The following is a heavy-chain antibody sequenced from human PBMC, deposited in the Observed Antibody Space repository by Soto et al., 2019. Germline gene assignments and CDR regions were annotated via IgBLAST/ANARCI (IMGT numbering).Heavy chain of an antibody. V-gene: IGHV5-51*01. Sequence: PGESLKISCQATGYMFTAYGIGWVRQMPGKGLEWMGIIYPSDSDTTYHPSMQGHVTVSVDKSVSTAYVHWSSLKASDTAMYYCARQPRGGMDVWGQGTTVTVSS. CDR2: IYPSDSDT. CDR3: ARQPRGGMDV. J-gene: IGHJ6*02. CDR1: GYMFTAYG. D-gene: IGHD3-10*01.